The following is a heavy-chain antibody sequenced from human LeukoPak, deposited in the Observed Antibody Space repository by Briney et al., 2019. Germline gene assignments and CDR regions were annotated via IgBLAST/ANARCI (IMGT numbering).Heavy chain of an antibody. D-gene: IGHD3-22*01. Sequence: GGSLRLSCAASGFIFISYWMSWVRQAPGKGLEWVANIKQDGSEKYYVDSVKGRFTISRDNAKNSLYLQMNSLRAEDTAVYYCARGRYDSSGSYSLFDYWGQGTLVTVSS. CDR2: IKQDGSEK. CDR1: GFIFISYW. J-gene: IGHJ4*02. V-gene: IGHV3-7*01. CDR3: ARGRYDSSGSYSLFDY.